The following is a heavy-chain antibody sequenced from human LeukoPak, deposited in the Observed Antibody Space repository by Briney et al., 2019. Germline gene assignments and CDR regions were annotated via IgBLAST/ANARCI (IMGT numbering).Heavy chain of an antibody. Sequence: GGSLRLSCAASGFTFSSYAMSWVRKAPGKGLEWVSAISGSGGSTYYADSVKGRFTISRDNSKNTLYLQMNSLRAEDTAVYYCARGPQTVIGFDYWGQGTLVTVSS. J-gene: IGHJ4*02. CDR1: GFTFSSYA. CDR3: ARGPQTVIGFDY. CDR2: ISGSGGST. V-gene: IGHV3-23*01. D-gene: IGHD3-10*01.